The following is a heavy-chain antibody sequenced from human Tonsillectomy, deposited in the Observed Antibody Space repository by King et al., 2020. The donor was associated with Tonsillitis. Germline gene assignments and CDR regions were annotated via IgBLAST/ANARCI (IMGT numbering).Heavy chain of an antibody. D-gene: IGHD2-8*01. CDR2: INSDGSNT. V-gene: IGHV3-74*01. J-gene: IGHJ5*02. CDR1: GFTFSSYW. CDR3: ARGSIVVMVNGMEARLDWFDP. Sequence: VQLVESGGGLVQPGGSLRLSCAASGFTFSSYWMHWVRQAPGKGPVWVSRINSDGSNTSYADSAKGRFTISRDNAKNTLYLQMNSLRAEDTAVYYCARGSIVVMVNGMEARLDWFDPWGQGTLVTVSS.